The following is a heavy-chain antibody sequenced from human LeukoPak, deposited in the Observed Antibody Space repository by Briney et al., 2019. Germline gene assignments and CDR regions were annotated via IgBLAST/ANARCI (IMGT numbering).Heavy chain of an antibody. CDR3: AREGFGPIDFGGSSDAFDI. CDR2: INWNGAGT. J-gene: IGHJ3*02. Sequence: PGGSLRLSCATSGFTFDDYGMSWVRQAPGKGLEWVSGINWNGAGTGYADSVKGRFTISRDNAKNSLYLQMNSLRAEDTAVYYCAREGFGPIDFGGSSDAFDIWGQGTMVTVSS. V-gene: IGHV3-20*04. CDR1: GFTFDDYG. D-gene: IGHD4-23*01.